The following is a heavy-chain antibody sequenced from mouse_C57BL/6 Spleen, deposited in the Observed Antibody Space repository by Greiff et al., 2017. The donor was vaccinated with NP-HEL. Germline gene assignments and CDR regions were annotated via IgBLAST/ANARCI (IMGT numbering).Heavy chain of an antibody. CDR3: AIYYGNYGFAY. Sequence: VQLQQSGAELVRPGSSVKLSCKASGYTFTSYWMHWVKQRPIQGLEWIGNIDPSDSETHYNQKFKDKATLTVDKSSSTAYMQLSSLTSEDSAVYYCAIYYGNYGFAYWGQGTLVTVSA. CDR2: IDPSDSET. V-gene: IGHV1-52*01. D-gene: IGHD2-1*01. J-gene: IGHJ3*01. CDR1: GYTFTSYW.